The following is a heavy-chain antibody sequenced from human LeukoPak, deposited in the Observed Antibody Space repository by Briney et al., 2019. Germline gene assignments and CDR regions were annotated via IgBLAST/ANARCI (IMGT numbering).Heavy chain of an antibody. V-gene: IGHV3-66*01. CDR3: AGGPMVRGLRRPVDY. D-gene: IGHD3-10*01. CDR1: GFTVSSNY. CDR2: IYSGGST. Sequence: PGGSLRLSCAASGFTVSSNYMSWVRQAPGKGLEWVSVIYSGGSTYYADSVKGRFTISRDNSKNTLYLQMNSLRAEDTAVYYCAGGPMVRGLRRPVDYWGQGTLVTVSS. J-gene: IGHJ4*02.